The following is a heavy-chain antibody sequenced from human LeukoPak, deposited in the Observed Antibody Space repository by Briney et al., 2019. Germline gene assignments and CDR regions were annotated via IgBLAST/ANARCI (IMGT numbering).Heavy chain of an antibody. CDR3: ARDRQSGYSISYYYYGMDV. V-gene: IGHV4-31*03. CDR1: GGSISSGGYY. Sequence: SQTLSLTCTVSGGSISSGGYYWGWIRQHPGKGLEWIGYIYYSGSTYYNPSLKSRVTISVDTSKNQFSLKLSSVTAADTAVYYCARDRQSGYSISYYYYGMDVWGQGTTVTVSS. CDR2: IYYSGST. J-gene: IGHJ6*02. D-gene: IGHD3-3*01.